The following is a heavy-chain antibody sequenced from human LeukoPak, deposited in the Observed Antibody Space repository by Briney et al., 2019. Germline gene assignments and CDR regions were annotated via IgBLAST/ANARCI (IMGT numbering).Heavy chain of an antibody. D-gene: IGHD3-3*01. Sequence: PGGSLRLSCAASGFSFSDHYMDWVRQAPGKGLGWVGRITYKANSYTTHYAASVEGRFTISRDDSRNSLYLQMNSLKTEDTAVYYCARRLLVHDGFDMWGQGTMVTVSS. CDR1: GFSFSDHY. V-gene: IGHV3-72*01. CDR2: ITYKANSYTT. J-gene: IGHJ3*02. CDR3: ARRLLVHDGFDM.